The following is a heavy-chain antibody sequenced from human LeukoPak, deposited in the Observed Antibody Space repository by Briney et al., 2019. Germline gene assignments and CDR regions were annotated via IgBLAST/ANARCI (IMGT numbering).Heavy chain of an antibody. CDR1: GFTFSSYG. V-gene: IGHV3-33*06. J-gene: IGHJ4*02. D-gene: IGHD2-21*02. CDR2: IWYDGSNK. CDR3: AKGGCGGDCYYYFDY. Sequence: PGGSLGLSCAASGFTFSSYGMHWVRQAPGKGLEWVAVIWYDGSNKYYADSVKGRFTISRDNSKNTLYLQMNSLRAEDTAVYYCAKGGCGGDCYYYFDYWGQGTLVTVSS.